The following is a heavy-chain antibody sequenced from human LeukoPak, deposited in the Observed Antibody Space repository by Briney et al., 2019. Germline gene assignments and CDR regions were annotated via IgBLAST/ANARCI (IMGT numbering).Heavy chain of an antibody. Sequence: SVKVSCKPSGYTFTSFDINWVRQATGQGLEWLGWMNPYTHKTGYAQKFQGRVTFTGDTSIRTAYMEVSNLTSEDTAVYYCARAPSPYYYDSSAYYSDYWGQGTLVTVSS. J-gene: IGHJ4*02. CDR1: GYTFTSFD. V-gene: IGHV1-8*03. CDR2: MNPYTHKT. D-gene: IGHD3-22*01. CDR3: ARAPSPYYYDSSAYYSDY.